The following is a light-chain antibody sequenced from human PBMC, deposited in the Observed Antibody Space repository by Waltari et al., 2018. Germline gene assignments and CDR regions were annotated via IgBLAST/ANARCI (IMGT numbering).Light chain of an antibody. CDR2: DSS. J-gene: IGKJ4*01. CDR1: QNITNNY. Sequence: EVILTQSPDTLSLSPGARATLSCRASQNITNNYLAWSQQKPGLAPRLLIYDSSSRATGVPDRFSGSGSGTDFTLTIGRLEPEDYAVYYCQQYENSPLTFGGGTQVETK. CDR3: QQYENSPLT. V-gene: IGKV3-20*01.